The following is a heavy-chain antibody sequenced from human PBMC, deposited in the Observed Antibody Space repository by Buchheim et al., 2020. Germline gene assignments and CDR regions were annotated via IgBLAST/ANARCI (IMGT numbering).Heavy chain of an antibody. Sequence: QVQLVQSGAEVKKPGASVKVSCKASGYTFTSYYMHWVRQAPGQGLEWMGIINPSGGSTSYAQKFQGRVTMTRDTSKRNIYMELSSLRSEDTAVYYCARSATRVGYFDYWGQGTL. V-gene: IGHV1-46*01. J-gene: IGHJ4*02. CDR1: GYTFTSYY. CDR2: INPSGGST. D-gene: IGHD1-26*01. CDR3: ARSATRVGYFDY.